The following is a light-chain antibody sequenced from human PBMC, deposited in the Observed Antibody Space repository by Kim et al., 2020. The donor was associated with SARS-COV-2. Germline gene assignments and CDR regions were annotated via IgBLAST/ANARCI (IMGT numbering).Light chain of an antibody. J-gene: IGLJ2*01. CDR1: KLGDKY. CDR3: QTWDSSTAI. V-gene: IGLV3-1*01. Sequence: VSPGQTAVITCSGDKLGDKYAFWYKQKPGQSPMVVIYQDAKRPSGIPERFSGSSSGNTATLTISGTQPMDEADYYCQTWDSSTAIFGGGTQLTVL. CDR2: QDA.